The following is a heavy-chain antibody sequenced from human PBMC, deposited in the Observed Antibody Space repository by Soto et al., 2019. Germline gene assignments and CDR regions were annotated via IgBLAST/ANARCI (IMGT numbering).Heavy chain of an antibody. J-gene: IGHJ4*01. Sequence: VQLVESGGGLIQPGGSLRLSCAASGFTVSNNHMTWVRQAAGKGLELVSFVHGGGSTSYADSVKGRFTISRDNSKNTLYLQIDSLRAEDTPIYYCAGRLTTAASLDYWGRGNLVTVSS. V-gene: IGHV3-53*01. D-gene: IGHD3-16*01. CDR2: VHGGGST. CDR3: AGRLTTAASLDY. CDR1: GFTVSNNH.